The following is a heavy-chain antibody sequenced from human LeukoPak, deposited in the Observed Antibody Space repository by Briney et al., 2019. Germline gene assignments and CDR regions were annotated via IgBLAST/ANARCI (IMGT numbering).Heavy chain of an antibody. J-gene: IGHJ3*02. CDR1: GFTFSDYY. V-gene: IGHV3-11*06. CDR3: ARGIGKDAFDI. CDR2: ISSSSSYT. D-gene: IGHD2-15*01. Sequence: GGSLRLSCAASGFTFSDYYMSWIRQAPGKGLEWVSYISSSSSYTNYADSVKGRFTISRDTAKNSLYLQMNSRRAEDTAVYYCARGIGKDAFDIWGQGTMVTVSS.